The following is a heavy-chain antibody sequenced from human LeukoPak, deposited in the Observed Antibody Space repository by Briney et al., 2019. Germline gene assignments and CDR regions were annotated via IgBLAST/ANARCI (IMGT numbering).Heavy chain of an antibody. J-gene: IGHJ4*02. Sequence: NSSETLSLTCTVSGDSISSSSYYWGWIRQPPGKGLEWIGVIYYSGSTYYNPSLKSRVTMSVVTSRDKFSLKLSSVTAADTAVYFCARRGDGYNPFDYWGQGTLVTVSS. CDR1: GDSISSSSYY. CDR3: ARRGDGYNPFDY. CDR2: IYYSGST. D-gene: IGHD5-24*01. V-gene: IGHV4-39*01.